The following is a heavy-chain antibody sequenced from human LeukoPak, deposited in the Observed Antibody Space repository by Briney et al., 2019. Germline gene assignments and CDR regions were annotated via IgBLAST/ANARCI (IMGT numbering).Heavy chain of an antibody. CDR2: INPNSGGT. J-gene: IGHJ6*03. V-gene: IGHV1-2*02. D-gene: IGHD2-2*01. Sequence: ASVKVSCKASGYTFTGYYMHWVRQAPGQGLEWMGWINPNSGGTNYAQKFQGRVTMTRDTSISTAYMELSRLRSDDTAVYYCARVSDDGRDCSSTSCYVRYYYYMDVWGKGTTVTVSS. CDR3: ARVSDDGRDCSSTSCYVRYYYYMDV. CDR1: GYTFTGYY.